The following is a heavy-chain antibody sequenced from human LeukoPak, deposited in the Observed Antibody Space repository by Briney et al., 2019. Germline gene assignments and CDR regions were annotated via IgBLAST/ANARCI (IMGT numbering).Heavy chain of an antibody. CDR1: GNSISSGYY. V-gene: IGHV4-38-2*02. CDR2: ILHSGST. J-gene: IGHJ5*02. D-gene: IGHD6-13*01. Sequence: PSETLSLTCTVSGNSISSGYYWGWIRQPPGKGLQWIGSILHSGSTYYNPSLKSRVTISLDTSKNQFSLKLSSVSAADTALYYCVRAAITAAGRGWFDPWGQGTLVTVSS. CDR3: VRAAITAAGRGWFDP.